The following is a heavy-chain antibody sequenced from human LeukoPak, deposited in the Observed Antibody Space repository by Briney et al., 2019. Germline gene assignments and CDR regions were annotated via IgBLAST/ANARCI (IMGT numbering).Heavy chain of an antibody. CDR2: MNPNSGNT. J-gene: IGHJ4*02. CDR1: GYTHTIYD. V-gene: IGHV1-8*01. D-gene: IGHD3-16*01. CDR3: ARGLGDVGY. Sequence: VASVKVSCKATGYTHTIYDINGVRQATGQGLEWMGWMNPNSGNTGYAQKFQGRVTMTRNTSISTAYMELSSLRSEETAVYYCARGLGDVGYWGQGTLVTVSA.